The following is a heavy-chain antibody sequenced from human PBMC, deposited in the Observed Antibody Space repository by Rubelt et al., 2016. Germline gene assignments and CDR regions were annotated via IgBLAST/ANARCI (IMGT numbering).Heavy chain of an antibody. CDR2: IYPGDSDT. CDR1: GSRFINQW. J-gene: IGHJ4*02. CDR3: ARRTTVVAPGFDY. V-gene: IGHV5-51*01. Sequence: EVQLVQSGTEVKKPGESLKISCKGSGSRFINQWIGWVRQMPGKGLEWMGIIYPGDSDTTYSPSFQGQVTLSADKSISTAYLPWRNLKASDTAMYYCARRTTVVAPGFDYWGQGTLVTVSS. D-gene: IGHD4-23*01.